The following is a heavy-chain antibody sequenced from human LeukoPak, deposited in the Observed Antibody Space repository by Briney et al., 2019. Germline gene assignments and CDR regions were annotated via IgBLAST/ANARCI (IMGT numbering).Heavy chain of an antibody. CDR3: TRDPHYYHGNPHDF. V-gene: IGHV3-49*04. D-gene: IGHD4-23*01. CDR1: GFTVSLYY. J-gene: IGHJ4*02. Sequence: SLRLSCAASGFTVSLYYMTWVRQAPGKGLEWLSFIRSKDHGGTTEYAASVKGRFTISRDDSNSIAYLQMNSLIIEDTAVYFCTRDPHYYHGNPHDFWGQGTRVTVSS. CDR2: IRSKDHGGTT.